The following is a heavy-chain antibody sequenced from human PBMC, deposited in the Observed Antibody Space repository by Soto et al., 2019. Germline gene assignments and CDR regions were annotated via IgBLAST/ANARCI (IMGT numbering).Heavy chain of an antibody. CDR2: IIPFIGTA. CDR3: ARVVMTTVPASYNYGMDV. CDR1: GSTFSSYA. D-gene: IGHD4-4*01. J-gene: IGHJ6*02. V-gene: IGHV1-69*18. Sequence: QVQLVQSGAEVKKPGSSVTVSCKASGSTFSSYAISWVRQAPGQGLEWMGSIIPFIGTANYAQKFQGRVTMTADESTNTAYMELTSLTSEDTAVYYCARVVMTTVPASYNYGMDVWGQGTTVTVSS.